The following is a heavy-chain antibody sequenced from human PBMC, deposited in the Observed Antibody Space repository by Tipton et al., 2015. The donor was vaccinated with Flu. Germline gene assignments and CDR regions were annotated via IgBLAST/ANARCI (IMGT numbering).Heavy chain of an antibody. Sequence: QLVQSGAEVKKPGESLKISCQGSGYNFDTYWIGWVRQMPGKGLEWIGIINPSDSDTKYSPSFQGQVAFSFDKSINTAYLQWSSLKASVTAMYYCAISWGVSYYYVKSGYDYWGEGTLFTVSS. CDR1: GYNFDTYW. D-gene: IGHD3-10*02. J-gene: IGHJ4*02. V-gene: IGHV5-51*03. CDR2: INPSDSDT. CDR3: AISWGVSYYYVKSGYDY.